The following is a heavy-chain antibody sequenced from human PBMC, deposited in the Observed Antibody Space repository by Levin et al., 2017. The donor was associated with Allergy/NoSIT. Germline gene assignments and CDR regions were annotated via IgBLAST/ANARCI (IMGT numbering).Heavy chain of an antibody. J-gene: IGHJ6*02. CDR2: ISWNSGSI. D-gene: IGHD2-2*01. CDR1: GFTFDDYA. CDR3: AKDISDCSSTSCYADYYYYGMDV. Sequence: GGSLRLSCAASGFTFDDYAMHWVRQAPGKGLEWVSGISWNSGSIGYADSVKGRFTISRDNAKNSLYLQMNSLRAEDTALYYCAKDISDCSSTSCYADYYYYGMDVWGQGTTVTVSS. V-gene: IGHV3-9*01.